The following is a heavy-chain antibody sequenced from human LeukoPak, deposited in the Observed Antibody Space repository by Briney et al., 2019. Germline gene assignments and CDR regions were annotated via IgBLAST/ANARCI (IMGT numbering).Heavy chain of an antibody. CDR1: GFTFSGYG. V-gene: IGHV3-48*01. J-gene: IGHJ4*02. CDR3: ARDYGSSSWYNYFDY. CDR2: ISSSSSTI. D-gene: IGHD6-13*01. Sequence: GGSLRLSCAASGFTFSGYGMHWVRQAPGKGLEWASYISSSSSTIYYADSVKGRFTISRDNAKNSLYLQMNSLRAEDTAVYYCARDYGSSSWYNYFDYWGQGTLVTVSS.